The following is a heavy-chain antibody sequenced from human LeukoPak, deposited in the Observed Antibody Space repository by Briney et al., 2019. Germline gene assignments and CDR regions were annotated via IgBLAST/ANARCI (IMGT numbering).Heavy chain of an antibody. CDR1: GYSISSGYY. J-gene: IGHJ4*02. D-gene: IGHD6-6*01. CDR3: ARLFEARPGYFDY. CDR2: IYHSGST. V-gene: IGHV4-38-2*01. Sequence: SETLSLTCAVSGYSISSGYYWGWIRQPPGKGLEWIGSIYHSGSTYYNTSLKSRVTISVDTSKNQFSLKLSSVTAADTAVYYCARLFEARPGYFDYWGQGTLVTVSS.